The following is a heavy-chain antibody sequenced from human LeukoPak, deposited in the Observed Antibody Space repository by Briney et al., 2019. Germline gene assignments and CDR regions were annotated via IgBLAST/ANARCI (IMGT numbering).Heavy chain of an antibody. V-gene: IGHV5-51*01. CDR1: GYIFTRFW. Sequence: GESLKISCKVSGYIFTRFWIAWVRQMPGKGLEWMGIIYPGDSDTRYSPSFQGQVTISADKSISTAYLQWSSLKASDTAMYYCARRMGYGSGSYYKTYYYYYYMDVWGKGTTVTVSS. CDR3: ARRMGYGSGSYYKTYYYYYYMDV. CDR2: IYPGDSDT. D-gene: IGHD3-10*01. J-gene: IGHJ6*03.